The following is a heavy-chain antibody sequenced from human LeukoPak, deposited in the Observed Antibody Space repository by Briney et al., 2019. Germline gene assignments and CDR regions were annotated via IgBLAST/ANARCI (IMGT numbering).Heavy chain of an antibody. CDR3: ARGPFAMGVSGTFDF. CDR2: INPNSGNT. J-gene: IGHJ4*02. D-gene: IGHD5/OR15-5a*01. V-gene: IGHV1-8*01. Sequence: GASVKVSCNTSGYTFTRYDINWVRQATGQGLEWMGWINPNSGNTGYAQKFQDRVTMTRDTSISTVCMELSSLRSEDTAVYYCARGPFAMGVSGTFDFWGQGSLVTVSS. CDR1: GYTFTRYD.